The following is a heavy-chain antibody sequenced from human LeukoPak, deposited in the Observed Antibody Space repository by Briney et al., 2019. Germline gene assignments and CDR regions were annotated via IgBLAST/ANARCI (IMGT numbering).Heavy chain of an antibody. CDR3: ARDRSVRDLDH. CDR2: ISHDGSTT. CDR1: GFTFSISG. V-gene: IGHV3-30*03. J-gene: IGHJ4*02. Sequence: HSGGSLRLSCAGSGFTFSISGMHWVRQSPGRGLEWMALISHDGSTTFYADSVKGRFTISKDNSKNTVYLQMNSLRVADTAMYYCARDRSVRDLDHWGQGTLVTVS. D-gene: IGHD3-10*01.